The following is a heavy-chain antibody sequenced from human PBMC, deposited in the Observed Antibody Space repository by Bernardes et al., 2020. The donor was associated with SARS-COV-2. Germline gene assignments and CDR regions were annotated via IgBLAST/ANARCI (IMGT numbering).Heavy chain of an antibody. CDR2: ISGSGGGT. CDR3: ATVIPYDF. D-gene: IGHD2-21*01. CDR1: GVTFSSYA. J-gene: IGHJ4*02. V-gene: IGHV3-23*01. Sequence: GGSLRLCCTASGVTFSSYAMSWVRQAPGKGLECVSTISGSGGGTYYADSVKGRFSISRDNSKNTVYLQMNSLRAEDTALYYCATVIPYDFWGQGTLVTVSS.